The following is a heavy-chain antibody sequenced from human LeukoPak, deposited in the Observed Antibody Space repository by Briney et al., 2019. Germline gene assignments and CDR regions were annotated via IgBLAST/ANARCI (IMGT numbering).Heavy chain of an antibody. V-gene: IGHV3-23*01. Sequence: GGSLRLSCAASGFTFSTYSGNWIRQAPGKGLEWVSTISNSDSSTYYADLVKGRFTISRDNSENTLYLQMNSLRAEDTAVYYCAKATGYLLWGQGTLVTVSS. CDR3: AKATGYLL. CDR1: GFTFSTYS. J-gene: IGHJ4*02. D-gene: IGHD1-14*01. CDR2: ISNSDSST.